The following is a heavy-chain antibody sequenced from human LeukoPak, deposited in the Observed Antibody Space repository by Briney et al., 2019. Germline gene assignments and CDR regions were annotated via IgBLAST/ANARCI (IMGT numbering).Heavy chain of an antibody. CDR3: ARVPVLRYFDWLLTYYFDY. CDR1: GGSVSSNSFY. V-gene: IGHV4-39*07. D-gene: IGHD3-9*01. CDR2: FYYTGST. Sequence: SPSETLSLTCTVSGGSVSSNSFYWGWIRQPPGKGLEWIGSFYYTGSTYYNPSLKSRVTISVDTSKNQFSLKLSSVTAADTAVYYCARVPVLRYFDWLLTYYFDYWGQGTLVTVSS. J-gene: IGHJ4*02.